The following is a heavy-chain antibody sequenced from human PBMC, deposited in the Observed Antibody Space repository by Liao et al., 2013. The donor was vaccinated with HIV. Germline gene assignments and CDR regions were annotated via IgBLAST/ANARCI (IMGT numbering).Heavy chain of an antibody. J-gene: IGHJ3*02. CDR3: ARSYDSSGFDAFDI. CDR2: FYYGGST. CDR1: GASISSYY. V-gene: IGHV4-59*01. D-gene: IGHD3-22*01. Sequence: QVQLRESGPGLVKPSETLSLTCTVSGASISSYYWSWIRQPPGKGLEWIGYFYYGGSTNYNPSLKSRVTLSVDTSKNQFSLKLSSVTAADTAVYYCARSYDSSGFDAFDIWGQGTMVTVS.